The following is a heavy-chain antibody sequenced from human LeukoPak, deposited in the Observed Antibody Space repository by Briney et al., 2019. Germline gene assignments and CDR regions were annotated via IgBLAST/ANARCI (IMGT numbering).Heavy chain of an antibody. CDR2: ISYDGSVT. V-gene: IGHV3-30*04. CDR3: ARDGGGFRFLQWSQYVQFFDY. D-gene: IGHD3-3*01. Sequence: GGSLRLSCAASGFTFTTYALHWVRQAPGKGVEWVAYISYDGSVTYYADSVKGRFTISRDNSKNTLYLQMNGLRVEDTAVYYCARDGGGFRFLQWSQYVQFFDYWGQGSLVTVSS. CDR1: GFTFTTYA. J-gene: IGHJ4*02.